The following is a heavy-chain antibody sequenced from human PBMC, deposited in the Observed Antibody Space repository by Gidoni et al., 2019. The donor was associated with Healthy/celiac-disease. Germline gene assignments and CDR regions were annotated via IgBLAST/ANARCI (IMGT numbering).Heavy chain of an antibody. CDR2: IRCSGGNT. CDR3: GKPVAVGGNSLWG. D-gene: IGHD6-19*01. CDR1: GFTFSSYA. J-gene: IGHJ4*02. Sequence: EVQLLESGGGLVQPGGSLRLSCAASGFTFSSYAMRWVRQAPGKGLGVVSGIRCSGGNTYYAGSVKGPFNISRDNSKNTLDLQMNSLRAEDTGGLYCGKPVAVGGNSLWGWGQGTLVTVSS. V-gene: IGHV3-23*01.